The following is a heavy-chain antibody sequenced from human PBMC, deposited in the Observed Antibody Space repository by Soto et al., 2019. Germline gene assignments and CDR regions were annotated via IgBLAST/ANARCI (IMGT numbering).Heavy chain of an antibody. CDR1: GYTFTSYG. Sequence: QVQLVQSGAEVKKPGASVKVSCKASGYTFTSYGISWVRQATGQGGEWMGWISAYNVNTNYAQKLQGRVTMSTDTATSTAYMELSSLRSDATAVDYCARDPGFRSDYWGQGTLVTVSS. V-gene: IGHV1-18*01. J-gene: IGHJ4*02. CDR2: ISAYNVNT. CDR3: ARDPGFRSDY. D-gene: IGHD3-9*01.